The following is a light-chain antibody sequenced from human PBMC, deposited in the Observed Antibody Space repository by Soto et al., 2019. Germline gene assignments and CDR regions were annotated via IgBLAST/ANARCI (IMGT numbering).Light chain of an antibody. CDR3: QQTNSFPIT. V-gene: IGKV1D-12*01. CDR1: QGIGTW. CDR2: GAS. Sequence: SPSFVSASVGDRVTITCRVSQGIGTWLAWYQQKPGAAPNLLIPGASNLESGVPARFSGSGLGTHFTFTIVSLQPEDSATYYCQQTNSFPITFGQGTRLEIK. J-gene: IGKJ5*01.